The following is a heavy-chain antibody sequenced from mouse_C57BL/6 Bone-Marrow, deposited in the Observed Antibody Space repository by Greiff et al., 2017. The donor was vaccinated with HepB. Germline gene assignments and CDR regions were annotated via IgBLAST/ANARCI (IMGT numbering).Heavy chain of an antibody. CDR2: IYPGGGYT. J-gene: IGHJ4*01. CDR1: GYTFTNYW. V-gene: IGHV1-63*01. Sequence: QVQLQQSGAELVRPGTSVKMSCKASGYTFTNYWIGWAKQRPGHGLEWIGDIYPGGGYTNYNEKFKGKATLTADKSSSTAYMQFSSLTSEDSAIYYGARWTWYDGRSYYAMDYWGQGTSVTVSS. D-gene: IGHD2-3*01. CDR3: ARWTWYDGRSYYAMDY.